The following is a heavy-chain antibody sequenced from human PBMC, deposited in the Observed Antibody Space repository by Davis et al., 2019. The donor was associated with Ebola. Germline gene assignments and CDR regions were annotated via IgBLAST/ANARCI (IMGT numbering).Heavy chain of an antibody. J-gene: IGHJ5*02. Sequence: SETLSLTCAVYGGSFSGYYWSWIRQPPGKGLEWIGEINHSGSTNYNPSLKSRVTISVDTSKNQFSLKLSSVTAADTAVYYCARDLWNYYGSGSYYNVKGWFDPWGQGTLVTVSS. CDR2: INHSGST. D-gene: IGHD3-10*01. CDR1: GGSFSGYY. V-gene: IGHV4-34*01. CDR3: ARDLWNYYGSGSYYNVKGWFDP.